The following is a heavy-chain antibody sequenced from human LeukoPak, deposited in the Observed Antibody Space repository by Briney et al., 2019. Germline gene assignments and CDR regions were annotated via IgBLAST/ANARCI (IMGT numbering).Heavy chain of an antibody. CDR1: GYTFTGYY. D-gene: IGHD2-2*01. Sequence: ASVKVSCKASGYTFTGYYMHWVRQAPGQGLEWMGWINPNSGGTNYAQKFQGRVTMTRDTSISTAYMELSRLRSDDTAVYYCARANSIVVVPAAPETASFDYWGQGTLVTVSS. J-gene: IGHJ4*02. CDR2: INPNSGGT. CDR3: ARANSIVVVPAAPETASFDY. V-gene: IGHV1-2*02.